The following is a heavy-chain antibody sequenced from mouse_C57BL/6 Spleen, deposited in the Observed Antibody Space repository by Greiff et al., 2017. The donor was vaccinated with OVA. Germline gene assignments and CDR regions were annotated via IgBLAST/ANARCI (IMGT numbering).Heavy chain of an antibody. CDR3: TREDSNPDY. CDR1: GYTFTDYE. Sequence: QVQLKESGAELVRPGASVTLSCKASGYTFTDYEMHWVKQTPVHGLEWIGAIDPETGGTAYNQKFKGKAILTADKSSSTAYMELRSLTSEDSAVYYCTREDSNPDYWGQGTTLTVSS. D-gene: IGHD2-5*01. CDR2: IDPETGGT. J-gene: IGHJ2*01. V-gene: IGHV1-15*01.